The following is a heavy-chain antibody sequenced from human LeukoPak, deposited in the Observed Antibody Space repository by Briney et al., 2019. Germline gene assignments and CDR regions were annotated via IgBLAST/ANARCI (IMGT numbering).Heavy chain of an antibody. CDR2: IKRDGSEK. CDR1: GFTFTDYW. Sequence: GGSLRLSCAASGFTFTDYWMSWVRQAPGKGLEWVANIKRDGSEKYYVDSVKGRFTISRDNSKNTLYLQMNSLRAEDTAVYYCARNGWDYYDSSGPNWFDPWGQGTLVIVSS. V-gene: IGHV3-7*01. J-gene: IGHJ5*02. D-gene: IGHD3-22*01. CDR3: ARNGWDYYDSSGPNWFDP.